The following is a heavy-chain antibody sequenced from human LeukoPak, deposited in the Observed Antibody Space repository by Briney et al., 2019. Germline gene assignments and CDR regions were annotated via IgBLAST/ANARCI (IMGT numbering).Heavy chain of an antibody. CDR2: ISGSGGST. J-gene: IGHJ4*02. CDR1: GFTFSSYA. D-gene: IGHD2-21*01. V-gene: IGHV3-23*01. CDR3: AKVQHPVLWYFDY. Sequence: GGSLRLSCAASGFTFSSYAMSWVRQAPGKGLEGVSAISGSGGSTYYADSVKGRFTISRDNSKNTLYLQMNGLRAEDTAVYYCAKVQHPVLWYFDYWGQGTLVTVSS.